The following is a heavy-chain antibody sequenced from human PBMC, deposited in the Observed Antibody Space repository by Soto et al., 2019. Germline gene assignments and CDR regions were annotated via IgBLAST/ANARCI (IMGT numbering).Heavy chain of an antibody. J-gene: IGHJ4*02. CDR3: ASSRFKWLRCFDY. CDR1: GGTFSSYA. D-gene: IGHD5-12*01. V-gene: IGHV1-69*01. CDR2: IIPIFGTA. Sequence: ASVKVSCKASGGTFSSYAISWVRQAPGQGLEWMGGIIPIFGTANYAQKFQGRVTITADESTSTAYMELSSLRSEDTAVYYCASSRFKWLRCFDYWGQGTLVTVSS.